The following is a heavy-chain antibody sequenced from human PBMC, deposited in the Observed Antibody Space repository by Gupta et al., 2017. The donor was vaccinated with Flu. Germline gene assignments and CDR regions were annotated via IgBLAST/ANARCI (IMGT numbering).Heavy chain of an antibody. J-gene: IGHJ4*02. CDR2: MRIGGTAI. V-gene: IGHV3-48*03. Sequence: EAQLVESGGGLVRPGGSLGLPCAASGFTFSTYEMNWVLQAPGTGPEGVSIMRIGGTAINPADSVKGPCTISRDNAKNSLYLQMNSLGDEDTAVYYCARGYSGYRFYDSWRQGTLVTVSS. CDR1: GFTFSTYE. CDR3: ARGYSGYRFYDS. D-gene: IGHD5-12*01.